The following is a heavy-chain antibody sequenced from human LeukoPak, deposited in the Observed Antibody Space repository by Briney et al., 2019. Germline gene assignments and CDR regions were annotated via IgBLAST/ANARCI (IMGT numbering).Heavy chain of an antibody. V-gene: IGHV4-61*02. J-gene: IGHJ3*02. CDR1: GGSISSGSYY. Sequence: SETLSLTCTVSGGSISSGSYYWSWIRQPAGKGLEWIGRIYTSGSTNYNPSLKSRVTISVDTSKNQFSLKLSSVTAADTAVYYCARDGGWELVPLNAIDIWGQGTMVTVSS. CDR2: IYTSGST. D-gene: IGHD1-26*01. CDR3: ARDGGWELVPLNAIDI.